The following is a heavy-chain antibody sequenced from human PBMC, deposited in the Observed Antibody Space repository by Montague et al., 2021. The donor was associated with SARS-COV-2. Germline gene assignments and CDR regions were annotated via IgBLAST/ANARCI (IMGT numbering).Heavy chain of an antibody. CDR1: GFTFSDYY. CDR3: AKDSYYYGLGYGMDV. D-gene: IGHD3-10*01. CDR2: ISDTGSTI. V-gene: IGHV3-11*01. Sequence: SLRLSCAASGFTFSDYYMNWIRQAPGKGLEWISYISDTGSTIYYADSVKGRFAVSRDNSKNVLYLQMNSLRAEDTALYYCAKDSYYYGLGYGMDVWGQGTTVTVSS. J-gene: IGHJ6*02.